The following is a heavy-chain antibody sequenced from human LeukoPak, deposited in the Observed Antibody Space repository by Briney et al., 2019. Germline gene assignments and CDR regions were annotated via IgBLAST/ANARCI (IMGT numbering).Heavy chain of an antibody. CDR1: GYTLTELS. J-gene: IGHJ4*02. V-gene: IGHV1-24*01. D-gene: IGHD1-14*01. CDR3: AKGAGFAEPLPDY. CDR2: FDPEDGET. Sequence: ASVKVSCKVSGYTLTELSMHWVRQAPGKGLEWMGGFDPEDGETIYAQKFQARVTITRDTSASTAYMELRSLRSEDTAVYYCAKGAGFAEPLPDYWGQGTLVTVSS.